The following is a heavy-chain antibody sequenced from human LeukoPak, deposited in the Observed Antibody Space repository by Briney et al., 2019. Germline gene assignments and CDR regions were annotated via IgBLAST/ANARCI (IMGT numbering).Heavy chain of an antibody. J-gene: IGHJ4*02. CDR3: AKDSSDYDFWSGYSYYFDY. Sequence: GGSLRLSCAASGFTFSSYAMSWVRQAPGKGLEWVSAISGSGGSTYYADSVKGRFTISRDNSKNTLYLQMNSLRAEDTAVYYCAKDSSDYDFWSGYSYYFDYWGQGTLVTVSS. V-gene: IGHV3-23*01. CDR1: GFTFSSYA. D-gene: IGHD3-3*01. CDR2: ISGSGGST.